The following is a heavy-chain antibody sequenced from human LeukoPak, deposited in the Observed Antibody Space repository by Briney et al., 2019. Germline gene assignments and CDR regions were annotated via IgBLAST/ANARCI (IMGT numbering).Heavy chain of an antibody. Sequence: SETLSLTCTVSGGSISSSSYYWGWIRQPPGKGLEWIGSIYYSGSTYYNPSLKSRVTISVDTSKNQFSLKLSSVTAADTAVYYCARNQRGSAITSDYRGQGTLVTVPS. J-gene: IGHJ4*02. CDR2: IYYSGST. CDR3: ARNQRGSAITSDY. V-gene: IGHV4-39*01. D-gene: IGHD5-18*01. CDR1: GGSISSSSYY.